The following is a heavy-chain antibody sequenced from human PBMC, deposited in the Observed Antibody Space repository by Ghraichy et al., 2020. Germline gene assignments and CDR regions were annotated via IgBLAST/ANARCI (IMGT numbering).Heavy chain of an antibody. V-gene: IGHV4-39*01. Sequence: LSLTCTVSGGSISSSSYYWGWIRQPPGKGLEWIGSIYYSGSTYYNPSLKSRVTISVDTSKNQFSLKLSSVTAADTAVYYCARPLYCSGGSCSDYWGQGTLVTVSS. CDR3: ARPLYCSGGSCSDY. J-gene: IGHJ4*02. CDR1: GGSISSSSYY. CDR2: IYYSGST. D-gene: IGHD2-15*01.